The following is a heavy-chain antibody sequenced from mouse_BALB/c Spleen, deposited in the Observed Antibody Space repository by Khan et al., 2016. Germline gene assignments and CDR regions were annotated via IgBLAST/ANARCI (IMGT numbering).Heavy chain of an antibody. CDR3: AVSEDGYPWSFDC. CDR2: ISYSGST. V-gene: IGHV3-2*02. D-gene: IGHD2-3*01. CDR1: GYSITSDYA. Sequence: EVQLQESGPGLVKPSQSLSLTCTVTGYSITSDYAWNWIRQFPGNKLEWMGYISYSGSTSYNPSLKSRISITRDTSKNQFFLQLNSVTTEDTATYYCAVSEDGYPWSFDCWCKGTTLTVSS. J-gene: IGHJ2*01.